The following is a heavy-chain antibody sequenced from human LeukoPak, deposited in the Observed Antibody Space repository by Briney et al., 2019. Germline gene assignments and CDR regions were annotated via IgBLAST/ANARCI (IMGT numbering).Heavy chain of an antibody. Sequence: GRSLRLSCAASGFSFSNYALHWVRQAPGKGPEWVAVTSSAGDKSHYADFVKGRFTISRDNSKNTLYLQMNSLRAEDTAVYYCAIRTPVDIVATLGERVKKGLDYWGQGTLVTVSS. J-gene: IGHJ4*02. CDR3: AIRTPVDIVATLGERVKKGLDY. CDR1: GFSFSNYA. V-gene: IGHV3-30*07. D-gene: IGHD5-12*01. CDR2: TSSAGDKS.